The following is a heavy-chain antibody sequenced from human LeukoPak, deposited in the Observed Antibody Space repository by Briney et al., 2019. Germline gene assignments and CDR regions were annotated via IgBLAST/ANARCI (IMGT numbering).Heavy chain of an antibody. CDR1: GFTFSSYA. V-gene: IGHV3-23*01. Sequence: GGSLRLSCAASGFTFSSYAMRWVRQAPGKGLEWVSVISGSGGSTYYADSVKGRFTISRDNSKNTLYLQMNSLRAEDTAVYYCAKASGYSGYDPDDYWGQGTLVTVSS. CDR3: AKASGYSGYDPDDY. CDR2: ISGSGGST. J-gene: IGHJ4*02. D-gene: IGHD5-12*01.